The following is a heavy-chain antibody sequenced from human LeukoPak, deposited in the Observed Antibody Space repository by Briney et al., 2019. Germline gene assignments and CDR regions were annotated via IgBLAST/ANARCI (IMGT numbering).Heavy chain of an antibody. CDR1: GFTFSSYA. J-gene: IGHJ4*02. Sequence: GGSLRLSCAASGFTFSSYAMNWVRQAPGKGLEWVSAISGSGDSVYYADSVKGRFTISRDNSKNTLYLQMNTLKAEDTAVYYCAKRSSDYYGSSGYYFDFWGQGTLVTVSS. CDR3: AKRSSDYYGSSGYYFDF. CDR2: ISGSGDSV. V-gene: IGHV3-23*01. D-gene: IGHD3-22*01.